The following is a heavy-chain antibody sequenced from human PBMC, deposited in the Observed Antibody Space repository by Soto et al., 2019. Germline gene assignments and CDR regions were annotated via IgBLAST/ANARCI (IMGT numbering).Heavy chain of an antibody. CDR2: ISSSSSYI. V-gene: IGHV3-21*01. CDR3: ARDRSSGWKYYYYYGMDV. J-gene: IGHJ6*02. D-gene: IGHD6-19*01. Sequence: EVQLVDSGGGLVKPGGTLRLSCAASGFTFSSYSMNWVRQAPGKGLEWVSSISSSSSYIYYADSVKGRFTISRDNAKNSLCLQLTSLRAEDTAVDYCARDRSSGWKYYYYYGMDVWGQATTVTVSS. CDR1: GFTFSSYS.